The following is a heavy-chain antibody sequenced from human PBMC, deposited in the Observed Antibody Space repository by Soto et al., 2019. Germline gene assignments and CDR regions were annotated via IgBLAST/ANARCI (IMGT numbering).Heavy chain of an antibody. CDR2: LSWNNGNI. D-gene: IGHD6-19*01. J-gene: IGHJ6*02. CDR3: ATDRISIAVDGPCSYGMAV. Sequence: EVQLVESGGGLVQSGRSLRLSCAASGVTFDDDAMHWFRQAPVKCLELVSGLSWNNGNIGYADSVKGRLTISRDNAQNYLYLQTNSLRAEDKALYYCATDRISIAVDGPCSYGMAVWGQGTTVTGSS. V-gene: IGHV3-9*01. CDR1: GVTFDDDA.